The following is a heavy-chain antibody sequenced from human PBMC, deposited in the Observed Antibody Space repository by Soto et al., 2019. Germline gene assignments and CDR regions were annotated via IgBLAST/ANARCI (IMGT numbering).Heavy chain of an antibody. CDR1: GYTFTDYG. Sequence: QVQLVQSGAEVKKPGASVKVSCKASGYTFTDYGVSWVRQAPGQGLEWMGWISSKNGNTNFAQKFRGRVTTTTDTPTSTVYMELWSLRPDDTAVYYCASEHPEAPPYYGGQGTRVTVPS. J-gene: IGHJ4*02. CDR3: ASEHPEAPPYY. V-gene: IGHV1-18*01. CDR2: ISSKNGNT.